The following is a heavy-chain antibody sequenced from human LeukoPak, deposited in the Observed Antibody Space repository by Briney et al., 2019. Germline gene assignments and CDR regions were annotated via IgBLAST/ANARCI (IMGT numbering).Heavy chain of an antibody. CDR3: ARESYGSGRDY. V-gene: IGHV3-48*01. Sequence: GGSLRLSCAASGFTFSSYSMNWVRQAPGKGLEWVSYISSSSSTIYYADSVKGRFTISRDNAKNSLYLQMNSLRSDDTAVYYCARESYGSGRDYWGQGTLVTVSS. J-gene: IGHJ4*02. D-gene: IGHD3-10*01. CDR2: ISSSSSTI. CDR1: GFTFSSYS.